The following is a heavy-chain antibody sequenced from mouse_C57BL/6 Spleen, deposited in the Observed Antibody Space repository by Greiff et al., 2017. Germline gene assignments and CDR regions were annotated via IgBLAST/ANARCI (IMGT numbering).Heavy chain of an antibody. CDR2: ISSGSSTI. J-gene: IGHJ3*01. CDR3: ARGYGNYVGFAY. D-gene: IGHD2-1*01. V-gene: IGHV5-17*01. Sequence: DVKLVESGGGLVKPGGSLKLSCAASGFTFSDYGMHWVRQAPEKGLEWVAYISSGSSTIYYADTVKGRFTISRDNAKNTLFLQMPSLRSEDTAMYYCARGYGNYVGFAYWGQGTLVTVSA. CDR1: GFTFSDYG.